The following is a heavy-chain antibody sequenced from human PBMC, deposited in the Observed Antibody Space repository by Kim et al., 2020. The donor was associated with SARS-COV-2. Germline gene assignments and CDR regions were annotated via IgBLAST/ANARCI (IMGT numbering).Heavy chain of an antibody. CDR1: GGSISSYY. CDR2: IYYSGST. J-gene: IGHJ5*02. CDR3: ARGIVVPAAMSYWFDP. D-gene: IGHD2-2*01. Sequence: SETLSLTCTVSGGSISSYYWSWIRQPPGKGLEWIGYIYYSGSTNYNPSLKSRVTISVDTSKNQFSLKLSSVTAADTAVYYCARGIVVPAAMSYWFDPWGQGTLVTVSS. V-gene: IGHV4-59*01.